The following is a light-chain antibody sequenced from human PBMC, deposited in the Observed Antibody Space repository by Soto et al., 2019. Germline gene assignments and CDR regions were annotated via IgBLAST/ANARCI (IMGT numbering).Light chain of an antibody. CDR2: GTS. V-gene: IGKV3-20*01. Sequence: IVLTESPGTLSLSPGERVTLSCRASERIYSAYLGWYQQKPGQAPRLLIYGTSSRATGIPDRFSGSGSGTDFTLTISRLEPEDFAVYYCQQYGNSPITFGQGTRLEIK. CDR1: ERIYSAY. CDR3: QQYGNSPIT. J-gene: IGKJ5*01.